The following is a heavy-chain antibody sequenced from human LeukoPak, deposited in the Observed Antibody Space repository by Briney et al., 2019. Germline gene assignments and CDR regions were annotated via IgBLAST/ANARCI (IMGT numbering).Heavy chain of an antibody. CDR3: ARRPHYDILTGRDAFDI. CDR1: GYSFTSYW. V-gene: IGHV5-51*01. CDR2: IYPGDSDT. Sequence: GESLKISCKGSGYSFTSYWIGWVRQMPGKGLEWMGIIYPGDSDTRYSPSFQGQVTISADKSISTAYLQWSSLKASDTAMYYCARRPHYDILTGRDAFDIWGQGTMVTVSS. J-gene: IGHJ3*02. D-gene: IGHD3-9*01.